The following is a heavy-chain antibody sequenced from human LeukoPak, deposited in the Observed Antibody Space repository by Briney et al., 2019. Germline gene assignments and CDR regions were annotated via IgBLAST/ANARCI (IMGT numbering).Heavy chain of an antibody. CDR3: ATSGYDTSPEY. Sequence: PSETLSLTCTVSGGSISSSSYYWGWIRQPPGKGLEWIGSIYYSGSTYYNPSLKSRVTISVDTSKNQFSLKLSSVTAADTAVYYCATSGYDTSPEYWGPGTLVTVSS. V-gene: IGHV4-39*01. CDR1: GGSISSSSYY. CDR2: IYYSGST. J-gene: IGHJ4*02. D-gene: IGHD5-12*01.